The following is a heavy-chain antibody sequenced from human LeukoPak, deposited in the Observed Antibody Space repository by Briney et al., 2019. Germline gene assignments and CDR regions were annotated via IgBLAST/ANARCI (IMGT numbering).Heavy chain of an antibody. CDR3: ARAALSLVWFDP. CDR1: GGSISNGCYY. CDR2: IYYSWST. J-gene: IGHJ5*02. D-gene: IGHD2/OR15-2a*01. V-gene: IGHV4-31*03. Sequence: SQTLSLTCTVSGGSISNGCYYRSWIPQHPGKDLEWIGYIYYSWSTYYNPALKNRVTISVDTSKNQFSLQLSSLTDADTAVYYCARAALSLVWFDPWGQGTLVTVSS.